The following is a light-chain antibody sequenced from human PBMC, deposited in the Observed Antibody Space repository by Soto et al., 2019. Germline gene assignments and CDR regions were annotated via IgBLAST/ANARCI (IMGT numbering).Light chain of an antibody. CDR2: KAS. V-gene: IGKV1-5*03. Sequence: DIPMTQSPSTLSASVGDRVTITCRASQSISSWLAWYQQKPGKAPKLLIYKASSLESGVPSRFSGSGSGTEFTLTISSLQRDDFATYYCQQYNSYWTFGQGTKVEIK. CDR1: QSISSW. J-gene: IGKJ1*01. CDR3: QQYNSYWT.